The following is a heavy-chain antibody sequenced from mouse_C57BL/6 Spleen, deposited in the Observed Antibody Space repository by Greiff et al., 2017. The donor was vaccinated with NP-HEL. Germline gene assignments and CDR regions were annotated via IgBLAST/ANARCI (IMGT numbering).Heavy chain of an antibody. CDR1: GFNIKDDY. V-gene: IGHV14-4*01. Sequence: EVKLMESGAELVRPGASVKLSCTASGFNIKDDYMHWVKQRPEQGLEWIGWIDPENGDTEYASKFQGKATITADTSSNTAYLQLSSLTSEDTAVYYCTRLGRFAYWGQGTLVTVSA. D-gene: IGHD4-1*01. CDR3: TRLGRFAY. CDR2: IDPENGDT. J-gene: IGHJ3*01.